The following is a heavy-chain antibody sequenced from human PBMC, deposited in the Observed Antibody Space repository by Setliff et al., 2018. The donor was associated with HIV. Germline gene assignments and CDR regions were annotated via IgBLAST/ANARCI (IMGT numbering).Heavy chain of an antibody. V-gene: IGHV5-51*01. J-gene: IGHJ3*02. CDR2: IYPRDSDT. CDR1: GYSFDIYW. Sequence: PGESLKISCKGSGYSFDIYWIGWVRQMPGKGLEWMGIIYPRDSDTRYRPSSQGQVTISADKSINTAYLQWSSLKASDTAMYYCAISIGVAGSRAYDIWGQGTMVTVSS. D-gene: IGHD6-19*01. CDR3: AISIGVAGSRAYDI.